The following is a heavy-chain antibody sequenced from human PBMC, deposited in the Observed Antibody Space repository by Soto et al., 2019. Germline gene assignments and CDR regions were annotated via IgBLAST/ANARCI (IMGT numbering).Heavy chain of an antibody. CDR3: AKANFWSGYRYFDY. V-gene: IGHV3-23*01. D-gene: IGHD3-3*01. CDR2: ISGSSGST. Sequence: GGSLRLSCAASGFTFSSYAMSWVRQAPGKGLEWVSAISGSSGSTYYADSVKGRFTISRDNSKNTLYLQMNSLRAEDTAVYYCAKANFWSGYRYFDYWGQGTLVTVSS. CDR1: GFTFSSYA. J-gene: IGHJ4*02.